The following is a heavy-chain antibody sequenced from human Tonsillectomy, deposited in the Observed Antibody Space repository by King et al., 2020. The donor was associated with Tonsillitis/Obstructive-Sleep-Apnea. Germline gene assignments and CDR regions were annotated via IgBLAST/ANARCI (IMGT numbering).Heavy chain of an antibody. D-gene: IGHD5-18*01. J-gene: IGHJ6*03. CDR1: GISLSNTRVG. CDR3: ARIADTAMASYCYYYYMDV. Sequence: TLKESGPVLVKPTETLTLTCTVSGISLSNTRVGVSWIRQPPGKALEWLAHIFSNDEKSYSTSLKSRLTISKDTSKSQVVLTMTNMDPVDTATYYCARIADTAMASYCYYYYMDVWGKGTTVTVSS. V-gene: IGHV2-26*01. CDR2: IFSNDEK.